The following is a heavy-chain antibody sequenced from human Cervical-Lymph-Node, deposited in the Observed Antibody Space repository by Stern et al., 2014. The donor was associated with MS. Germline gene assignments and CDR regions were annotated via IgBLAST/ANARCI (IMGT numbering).Heavy chain of an antibody. D-gene: IGHD6-19*01. Sequence: QMQLVQSGSEFKKPGASVKVYCKASGYTFSHYAMNWVRQAPGQGLEWMGWINTDNGETTYAESLTGRFVFSMDTSVSTAYLQISSLKAEDSGMYYCARYSRGWSGENDYWGQGTLVTVSS. CDR3: ARYSRGWSGENDY. CDR2: INTDNGET. CDR1: GYTFSHYA. V-gene: IGHV7-4-1*02. J-gene: IGHJ4*02.